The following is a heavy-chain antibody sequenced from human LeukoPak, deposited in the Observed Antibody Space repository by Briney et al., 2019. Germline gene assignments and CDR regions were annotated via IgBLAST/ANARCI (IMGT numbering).Heavy chain of an antibody. Sequence: PSETLSLTCTVSGGSISSYYWTWIRQSPVKGLEWIGDISNSGSTSYNPSLKSRVTISIDTSKNQFSLKLSSVTAGDTAVYYCGRDALVGYFSYYYMDVWGKGTTVTVSS. CDR2: ISNSGST. J-gene: IGHJ6*03. D-gene: IGHD2-15*01. CDR3: GRDALVGYFSYYYMDV. V-gene: IGHV4-59*01. CDR1: GGSISSYY.